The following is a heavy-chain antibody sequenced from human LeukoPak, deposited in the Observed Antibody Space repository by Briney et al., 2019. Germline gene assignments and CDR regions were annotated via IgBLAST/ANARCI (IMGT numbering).Heavy chain of an antibody. Sequence: ASVRVSCKTSGYTFTNYDINWVRQATGQGLEWMGWMNPNSGNTGYTQKFQGRVTMTRNTSISTAYMELSSLRSEDTAVYYCARPHCSSTDCHPPEWFDPWGQGTLVTVSS. J-gene: IGHJ5*02. CDR1: GYTFTNYD. CDR2: MNPNSGNT. V-gene: IGHV1-8*01. D-gene: IGHD2-2*01. CDR3: ARPHCSSTDCHPPEWFDP.